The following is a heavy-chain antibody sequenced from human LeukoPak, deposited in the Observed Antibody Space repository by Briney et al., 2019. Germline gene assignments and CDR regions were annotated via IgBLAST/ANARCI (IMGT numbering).Heavy chain of an antibody. D-gene: IGHD1-1*01. V-gene: IGHV4-4*07. CDR2: IHSTGST. J-gene: IGHJ4*02. CDR1: GGSIRNYY. Sequence: SETLSLTCTVSGGSIRNYYWSWIRQPAGKGLEWIGRIHSTGSTNYNPSLESRVTMSVDTSKNQFSLKLSSVTAAETAVYYCAREVQELTRTFDYWGQGTLVTVSS. CDR3: AREVQELTRTFDY.